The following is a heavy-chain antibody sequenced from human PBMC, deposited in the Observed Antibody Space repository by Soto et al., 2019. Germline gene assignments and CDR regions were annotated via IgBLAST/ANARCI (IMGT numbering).Heavy chain of an antibody. V-gene: IGHV3-23*01. CDR2: VSGSGGNT. Sequence: PGGSLRLSCAASGFTFRNYAMNWVRQAPGKGLEWVSGVSGSGGNTYYADSVKGRFTISRDNSKNTLYLQMNSLRAEDTAVYYCARIAVAGPPPECWGQGTLVTVSS. D-gene: IGHD6-19*01. J-gene: IGHJ4*02. CDR3: ARIAVAGPPPEC. CDR1: GFTFRNYA.